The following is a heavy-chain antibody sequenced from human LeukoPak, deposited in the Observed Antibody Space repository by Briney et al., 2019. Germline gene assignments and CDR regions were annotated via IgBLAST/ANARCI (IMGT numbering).Heavy chain of an antibody. CDR3: ARSPGSGSLFDY. CDR2: IYYSGST. J-gene: IGHJ4*02. D-gene: IGHD6-19*01. CDR1: GGSISSYY. Sequence: PSETLSLTCTVSGGSISSYYWSWIRQPPGKGLEWIGYIYYSGSTNYNPSLKSRVTISVDTSKNQFPLKLSSVTAADTAVYYCARSPGSGSLFDYWGQGTLVTVSS. V-gene: IGHV4-59*08.